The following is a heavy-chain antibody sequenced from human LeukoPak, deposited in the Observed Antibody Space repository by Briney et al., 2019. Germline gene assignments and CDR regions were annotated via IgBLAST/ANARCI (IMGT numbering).Heavy chain of an antibody. V-gene: IGHV1-18*01. CDR3: VRGIAGDPVAFDI. CDR2: ISAYSGNT. J-gene: IGHJ3*02. CDR1: GYSFGKYG. D-gene: IGHD1-26*01. Sequence: ASVTVSCKASGYSFGKYGINWVRQAPGQGLEWMGWISAYSGNTNYAQRFQGRVTVTRDTSTSTVYVELSSLRSEDKALYYCVRGIAGDPVAFDIWGHGTMVTVSS.